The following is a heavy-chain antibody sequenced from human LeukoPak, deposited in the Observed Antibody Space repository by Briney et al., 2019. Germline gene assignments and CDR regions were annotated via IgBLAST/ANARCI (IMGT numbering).Heavy chain of an antibody. J-gene: IGHJ4*02. CDR2: ISGSGGST. CDR3: AKDQPCSGGSCYYFDC. Sequence: GGSLRLSCAASGFTFSSYVMNWVRQAPGKGLEWISVISGSGGSTYYADSVKGRFTISRDNSKNTLYLQMNSLRAEDTAVYYCAKDQPCSGGSCYYFDCWGQGTLVTVSS. CDR1: GFTFSSYV. V-gene: IGHV3-23*01. D-gene: IGHD2-15*01.